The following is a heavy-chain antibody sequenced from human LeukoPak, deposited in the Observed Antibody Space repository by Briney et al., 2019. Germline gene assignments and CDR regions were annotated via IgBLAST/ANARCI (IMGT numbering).Heavy chain of an antibody. V-gene: IGHV3-73*01. Sequence: PGGSLRLSCAASGFTFNGSAMHWVRQASGKGLEWVGRIRSKANNYATAYAASVKGRFTISRDDSKNTAYLQMNSLKTEDTAVYYCTRGSTTVATDFDYWGQGTLVTVSS. D-gene: IGHD1-1*01. CDR3: TRGSTTVATDFDY. CDR1: GFTFNGSA. J-gene: IGHJ4*02. CDR2: IRSKANNYAT.